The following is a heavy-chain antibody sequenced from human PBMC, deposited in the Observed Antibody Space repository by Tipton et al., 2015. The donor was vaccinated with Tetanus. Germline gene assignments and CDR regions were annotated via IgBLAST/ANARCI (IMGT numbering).Heavy chain of an antibody. J-gene: IGHJ4*02. D-gene: IGHD6-13*01. Sequence: TLSLTCTVSGGSIINTTWLTWVRQPPGKGLEWIGEIHRDGSTNYNPSLKSRVSMSVDTAKNRFSPTLTSVTAADMAVYYCARSISAGSVWPYEHWGQGSLVTVSS. CDR1: GGSIINTTW. V-gene: IGHV4-4*02. CDR2: IHRDGST. CDR3: ARSISAGSVWPYEH.